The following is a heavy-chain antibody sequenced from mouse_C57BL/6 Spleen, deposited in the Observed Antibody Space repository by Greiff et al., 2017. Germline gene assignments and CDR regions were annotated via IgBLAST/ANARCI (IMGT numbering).Heavy chain of an antibody. D-gene: IGHD1-1*01. CDR2: IDPSDSYT. CDR3: ARKDYYGSSRY. CDR1: GYTFTSYW. Sequence: QVQLQQSGAELVRPGTSVKLSCKASGYTFTSYWMHWVKQRPGQGLEWIGVIDPSDSYTNYNQKFKGKATLTVDTSSSTAYMQLSSLTSEDSAVYYCARKDYYGSSRYWGQGTTLTASS. J-gene: IGHJ2*01. V-gene: IGHV1-59*01.